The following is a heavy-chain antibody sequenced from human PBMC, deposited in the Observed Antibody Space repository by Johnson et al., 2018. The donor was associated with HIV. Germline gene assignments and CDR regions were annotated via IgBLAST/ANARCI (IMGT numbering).Heavy chain of an antibody. Sequence: QVQLVESGGGLVQPVGSLRLSCAASGFTVSSNYMSWVRQAPGKGLEWVAFIRYDGNNKYYADSVKGRFTISRDNSKNTLYLQMNSLRAEDTAVYYCAKDQYGSGSYDKGNAFDIWGQGTMVTVSS. J-gene: IGHJ3*02. D-gene: IGHD3-10*01. CDR3: AKDQYGSGSYDKGNAFDI. CDR1: GFTVSSNY. V-gene: IGHV3-30*02. CDR2: IRYDGNNK.